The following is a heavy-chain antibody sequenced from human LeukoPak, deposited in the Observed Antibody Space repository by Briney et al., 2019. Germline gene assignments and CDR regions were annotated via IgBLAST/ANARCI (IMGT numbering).Heavy chain of an antibody. CDR2: INPSGRST. CDR1: GYTFTIYY. D-gene: IGHD3-10*01. CDR3: ATCCRGGSS. J-gene: IGHJ5*02. V-gene: IGHV1-46*01. Sequence: GSVKVSCKASGYTFTIYYMHWVRQAPGQGLEWMGIINPSGRSTSYAQKFQGRVTLTTDTSTSTVYMELSSLRSEDTAVYYCATCCRGGSSWGQGTLVSVSS.